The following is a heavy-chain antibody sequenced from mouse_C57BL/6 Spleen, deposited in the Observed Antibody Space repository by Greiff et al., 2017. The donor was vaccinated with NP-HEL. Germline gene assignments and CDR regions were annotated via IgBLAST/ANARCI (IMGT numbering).Heavy chain of an antibody. D-gene: IGHD1-1*01. CDR2: INPNNGGT. CDR1: GYTFTDYN. Sequence: VQLQQSGPELVKPGASVKMSCKASGYTFTDYNMHWVKQSHGKSLEWIGDINPNNGGTSYNQKFKGKATLTVNKSSSTAYMELRSLTSEDSAVYYCARWAYGSSSKYFDVWGTGTTVTVSS. V-gene: IGHV1-22*01. CDR3: ARWAYGSSSKYFDV. J-gene: IGHJ1*03.